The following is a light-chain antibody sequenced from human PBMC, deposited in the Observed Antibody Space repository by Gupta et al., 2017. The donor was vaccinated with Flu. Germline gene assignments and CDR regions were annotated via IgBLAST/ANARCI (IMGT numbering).Light chain of an antibody. Sequence: PATLSVSPGERATRSCRASQSVSSYLAWYQQKPGQAPRLLMYGAATRATGIPARFSGSGSGTEFTLTISSLQSEDFAVYYCQQYNNWLFTFGQGTKVEIK. CDR1: QSVSSY. J-gene: IGKJ2*01. CDR3: QQYNNWLFT. V-gene: IGKV3-15*01. CDR2: GAA.